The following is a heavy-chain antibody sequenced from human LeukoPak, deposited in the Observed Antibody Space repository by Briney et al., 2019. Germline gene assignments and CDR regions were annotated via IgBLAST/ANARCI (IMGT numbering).Heavy chain of an antibody. Sequence: PSETLSLTCTVSGGSISSGGYYWSWIRQHPGKGLEWIGYIYYSGSTYYNPSLKSRVTISVHPSKNQFSLKLSSVTAADTAVYYCARSESGASDYWGQGTLVTVSS. CDR2: IYYSGST. V-gene: IGHV4-31*03. CDR1: GGSISSGGYY. CDR3: ARSESGASDY. J-gene: IGHJ4*02. D-gene: IGHD1-26*01.